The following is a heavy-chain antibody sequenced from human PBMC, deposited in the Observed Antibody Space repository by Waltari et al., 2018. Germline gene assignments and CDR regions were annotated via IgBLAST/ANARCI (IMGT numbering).Heavy chain of an antibody. V-gene: IGHV4-39*01. CDR3: ASLYCSSTSCYDYYGMDV. Sequence: QLQLQESGPGLVKPSETLSLTCTVSGGSISSSSYYWGWIRQPPGKGLEWIGSIYYSGSTSNNPSLKSRVTISVDTSKNQFSLKLSSVTAADTAVYYCASLYCSSTSCYDYYGMDVWGQGTTVTVSS. CDR1: GGSISSSSYY. CDR2: IYYSGST. J-gene: IGHJ6*02. D-gene: IGHD2-2*01.